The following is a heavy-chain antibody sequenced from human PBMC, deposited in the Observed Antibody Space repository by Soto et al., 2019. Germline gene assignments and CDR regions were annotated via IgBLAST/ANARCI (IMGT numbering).Heavy chain of an antibody. D-gene: IGHD1-26*01. J-gene: IGHJ3*02. CDR1: GLTVSGKKY. CDR2: LYDVDGT. CDR3: ASWLLREHAYDI. Sequence: DVQLVESGGGLIQPGGSLRLSCAAFGLTVSGKKYMAWVRQAPGRGLEWVSGLYDVDGTYYADSVKGRFTVSSDSSKSIVYLQMNSLRPDDTAIYYCASWLLREHAYDIWGVGTTVTFSA. V-gene: IGHV3-53*01.